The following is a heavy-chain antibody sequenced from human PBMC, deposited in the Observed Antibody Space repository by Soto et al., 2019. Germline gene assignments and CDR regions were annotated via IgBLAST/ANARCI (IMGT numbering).Heavy chain of an antibody. CDR1: GFTFSSYW. Sequence: EVQLVESGGGLVQPGGSLRLSCAASGFTFSSYWMSWVRQAPGKGLEWVANIKQEGSEKYYVDSVKGRFTISRDNAKNSLYLQSNSLSSEDTAVYYCARRKGSSSLWSDYYYYGMDVWGQGTTVTVSS. V-gene: IGHV3-7*05. J-gene: IGHJ6*02. CDR3: ARRKGSSSLWSDYYYYGMDV. D-gene: IGHD6-6*01. CDR2: IKQEGSEK.